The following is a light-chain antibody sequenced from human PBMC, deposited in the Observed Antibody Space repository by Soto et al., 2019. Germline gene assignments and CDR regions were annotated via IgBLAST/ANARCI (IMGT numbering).Light chain of an antibody. CDR1: HVISSY. Sequence: DIQMTQSPSSVSASVVDRFTITFLASHVISSYLAWYQQKPGKAPKLLIYAASTLQSGVPSSFSGSGSETDFTLTISSLQPEDFATYYCQQLNSYPLTFGGGTKVDIK. CDR3: QQLNSYPLT. J-gene: IGKJ4*01. CDR2: AAS. V-gene: IGKV1-9*01.